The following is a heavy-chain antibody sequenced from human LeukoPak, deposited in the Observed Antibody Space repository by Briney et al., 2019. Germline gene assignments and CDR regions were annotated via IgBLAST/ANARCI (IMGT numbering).Heavy chain of an antibody. Sequence: GESLKISCKGSGYSFPSYWIAWVRQMPGKGLEWMGIIYPGDSDTRYSPSFQGQVTISADKSNNTAYLQWSSLKASDTAVYYCAKREGYGSGSSYYFDYWGQGTLVTVSS. D-gene: IGHD3-10*01. J-gene: IGHJ4*02. CDR1: GYSFPSYW. CDR3: AKREGYGSGSSYYFDY. V-gene: IGHV5-51*01. CDR2: IYPGDSDT.